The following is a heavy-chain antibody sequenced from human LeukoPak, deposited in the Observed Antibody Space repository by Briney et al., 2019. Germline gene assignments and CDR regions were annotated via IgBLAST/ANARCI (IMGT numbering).Heavy chain of an antibody. J-gene: IGHJ4*02. CDR2: FYRGDST. Sequence: GGSLRLSCAASGFSFGDAWMNWVRQAPGKGLEWVSFFYRGDSTYYAESVRGRFTISRDNSKNTLYLLMNSLIPEDTAVYYCAREVVSIPSYFDSWGQGTLVTVSS. D-gene: IGHD2-15*01. V-gene: IGHV3-53*01. CDR3: AREVVSIPSYFDS. CDR1: GFSFGDAW.